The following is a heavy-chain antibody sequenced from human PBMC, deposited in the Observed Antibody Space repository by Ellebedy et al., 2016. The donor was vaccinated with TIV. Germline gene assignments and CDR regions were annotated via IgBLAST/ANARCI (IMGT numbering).Heavy chain of an antibody. D-gene: IGHD5-12*01. V-gene: IGHV3-11*06. CDR1: GFTFSDYY. J-gene: IGHJ4*02. CDR3: ARSGGRYSGYAY. Sequence: GGSLRLSCAASGFTFSDYYISWIRQAPGKGLEWVSYISRSSDYTKYADSVKGRFTISRDNAKSAVYLQMNSLRAEDTAVYYCARSGGRYSGYAYWGQGTLVTVSS. CDR2: ISRSSDYT.